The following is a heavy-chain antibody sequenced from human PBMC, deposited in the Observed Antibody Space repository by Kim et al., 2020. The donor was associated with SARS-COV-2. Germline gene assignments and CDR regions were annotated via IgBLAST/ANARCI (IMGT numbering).Heavy chain of an antibody. CDR3: ARRDYYYGSVNWFDP. J-gene: IGHJ5*02. D-gene: IGHD3-10*01. CDR1: GGSISSSNW. Sequence: SETLSLTCAVSGGSISSSNWWSWVRQPPGKGLEWIGEIYHSGSTNYNPSLKSRVTISVDKSKNQFSLKLSSVTAADTAVYYCARRDYYYGSVNWFDPWGQGTLVTVSS. CDR2: IYHSGST. V-gene: IGHV4-4*02.